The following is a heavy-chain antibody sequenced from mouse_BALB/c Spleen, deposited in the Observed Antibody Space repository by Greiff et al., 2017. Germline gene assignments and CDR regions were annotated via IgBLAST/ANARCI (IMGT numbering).Heavy chain of an antibody. CDR3: GSGCGNGSSGLDY. CDR1: GYTFTDHF. V-gene: IGHV1-11*01. Sequence: QVQLQQSGAELVNPGASVTLSCKASGYTFTDHFMNWVKQRPGQGLEWIGRIYPVSGETNYNQKFMGKATFAVDQSSSTVYMQLNSLTSEDPAVYYCGSGCGNGSSGLDYWGQGTTLTVSS. CDR2: IYPVSGET. D-gene: IGHD1-1*01. J-gene: IGHJ2*01.